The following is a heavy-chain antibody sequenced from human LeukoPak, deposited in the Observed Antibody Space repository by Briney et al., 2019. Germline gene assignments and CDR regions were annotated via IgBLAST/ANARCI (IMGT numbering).Heavy chain of an antibody. D-gene: IGHD1-26*01. Sequence: SETLSLTCTVSGASVSSASNWSWIRQPPGKGVEWIAHIYNGVNTNYNPSLKSRVTIPVDTSKNQFSLRLNSVTAADTAVYYCARSRAFNSGAFDPWGQGSLVTVSS. J-gene: IGHJ5*02. V-gene: IGHV4-61*01. CDR1: GASVSSASN. CDR2: IYNGVNT. CDR3: ARSRAFNSGAFDP.